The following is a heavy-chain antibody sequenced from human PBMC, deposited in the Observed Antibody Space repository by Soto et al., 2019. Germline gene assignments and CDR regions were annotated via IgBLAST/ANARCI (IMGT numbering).Heavy chain of an antibody. CDR2: IYYSGST. CDR1: GGSISSSSYY. V-gene: IGHV4-39*01. J-gene: IGHJ5*02. D-gene: IGHD6-6*01. CDR3: ARHRARNWLKP. Sequence: SETLSLTCIVSGGSISSSSYYWGWIRQPPGKGLEWIGSIYYSGSTYYNPSLKSRVTISVDTSKNQFSLKLSSVTAADTAVFYCARHRARNWLKPWRQRPLVIVSS.